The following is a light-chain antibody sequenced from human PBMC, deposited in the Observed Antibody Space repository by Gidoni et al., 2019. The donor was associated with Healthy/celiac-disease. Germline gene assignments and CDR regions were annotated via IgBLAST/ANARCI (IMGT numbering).Light chain of an antibody. CDR1: SSNIGNNY. V-gene: IGLV1-51*01. CDR2: DNN. CDR3: GTWDSSLSAVV. Sequence: QSVLTQSPSVPAAPGQKVTISCSGSSSNIGNNYVSWYRQLPGTAPKLLIYDNNKRPSGIPDRFSGSKSGTSATLGITGHQTGDEADYYCGTWDSSLSAVVFGGGTKLTVL. J-gene: IGLJ2*01.